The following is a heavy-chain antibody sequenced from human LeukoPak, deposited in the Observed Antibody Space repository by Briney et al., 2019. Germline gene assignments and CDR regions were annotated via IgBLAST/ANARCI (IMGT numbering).Heavy chain of an antibody. Sequence: PSETLSLTCTVSGGSISSYYWSWIRQPPGKGLEWIGYIYYSGSTNYNPSLKSRVTISVDTSKNQFSLKLSSVTAADTAVYYCARASGGSSWYEFGYWGQGTLVTVSS. CDR2: IYYSGST. CDR3: ARASGGSSWYEFGY. D-gene: IGHD6-13*01. CDR1: GGSISSYY. J-gene: IGHJ4*02. V-gene: IGHV4-59*08.